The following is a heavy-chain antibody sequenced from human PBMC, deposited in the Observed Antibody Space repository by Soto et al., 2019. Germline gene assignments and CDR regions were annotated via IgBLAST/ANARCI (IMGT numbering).Heavy chain of an antibody. D-gene: IGHD6-13*01. CDR1: GGTFSSYA. CDR2: IIPIFGTA. V-gene: IGHV1-69*01. CDR3: ARLGNNLYSSSWYEGLFDP. J-gene: IGHJ5*02. Sequence: QVQLVQSGAEVKKPGSSVKVSCKASGGTFSSYAISWVRQAPGQGLEWMGGIIPIFGTANYAQKFQGRVTITADESTSTAYMELSSLRSEDTAVYYCARLGNNLYSSSWYEGLFDPWGQGTLVTVSS.